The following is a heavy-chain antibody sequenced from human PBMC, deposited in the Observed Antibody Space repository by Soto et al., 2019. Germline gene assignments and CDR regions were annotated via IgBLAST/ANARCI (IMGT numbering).Heavy chain of an antibody. V-gene: IGHV2-5*02. J-gene: IGHJ3*02. CDR2: IYWDDDK. Sequence: QITLKESGPTLVKPTQTLTLTCTFSGFSLSTSGVGVGWIRQPPGKALEWLALIYWDDDKRYSPSLKSRLTLTKDSSKNQVVLTLTNMDPVDTATYCCAHSRSCYLAFDIWGQGTMVTVSS. CDR1: GFSLSTSGVG. CDR3: AHSRSCYLAFDI. D-gene: IGHD2-15*01.